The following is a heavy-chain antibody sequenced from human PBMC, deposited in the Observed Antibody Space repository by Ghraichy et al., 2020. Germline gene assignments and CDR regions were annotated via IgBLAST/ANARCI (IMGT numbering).Heavy chain of an antibody. D-gene: IGHD4-17*01. Sequence: GSLRLSCAGTGFTFSSYEMNWVRQAPGRGLEWVSYISSGGTIIYYTDSVKGRFTISRDNAKNSLYLQMNSLRAEDTAVYYCATHYGDYIGYFDYWGQGSLVTVSS. V-gene: IGHV3-48*03. J-gene: IGHJ4*02. CDR2: ISSGGTII. CDR1: GFTFSSYE. CDR3: ATHYGDYIGYFDY.